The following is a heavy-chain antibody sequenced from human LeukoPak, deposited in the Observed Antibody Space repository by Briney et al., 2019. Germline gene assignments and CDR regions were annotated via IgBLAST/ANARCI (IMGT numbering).Heavy chain of an antibody. CDR3: ARSYSGSYSFDY. D-gene: IGHD1-26*01. V-gene: IGHV3-21*01. J-gene: IGHJ4*02. CDR1: GFTFSSYS. Sequence: KAGGSLRLSCAASGFTFSSYSMNWVRQAPGKGLEWVSSISSSSSYIYYADSVKGRFTLSRDNAKNSLYLQMNSLRAEDTAVYYCARSYSGSYSFDYWGQGTLVTVSS. CDR2: ISSSSSYI.